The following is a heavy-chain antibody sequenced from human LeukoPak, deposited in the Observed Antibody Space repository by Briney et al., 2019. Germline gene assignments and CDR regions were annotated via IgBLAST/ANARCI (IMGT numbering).Heavy chain of an antibody. V-gene: IGHV4-39*01. CDR3: ARPVPSRLGWFDP. CDR2: IYYSGST. Sequence: SETLSLTCTVSGGSISSSSYYWGWIRQPPGKGLEWIGSIYYSGSTYYNPSLKSRVTISVHTSKNQFSLKLRSVTAADTAVYYCARPVPSRLGWFDPWGQGTLVTVSS. D-gene: IGHD1-1*01. CDR1: GGSISSSSYY. J-gene: IGHJ5*02.